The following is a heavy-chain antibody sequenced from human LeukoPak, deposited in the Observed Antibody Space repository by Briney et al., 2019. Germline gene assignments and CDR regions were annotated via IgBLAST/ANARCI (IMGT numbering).Heavy chain of an antibody. Sequence: GGSLRLSCAPSGLTFSDYAMSWFRQAPGKGLEWVSGTSGGFTPHYSDSVNGRFTISRDNSKNTFHLQLNSRRAEDTAVYYCAKDYSDSRVADVFFEYWGEGTLVSVSS. CDR1: GLTFSDYA. V-gene: IGHV3-23*01. D-gene: IGHD2-15*01. CDR3: AKDYSDSRVADVFFEY. CDR2: TSGGFTP. J-gene: IGHJ4*02.